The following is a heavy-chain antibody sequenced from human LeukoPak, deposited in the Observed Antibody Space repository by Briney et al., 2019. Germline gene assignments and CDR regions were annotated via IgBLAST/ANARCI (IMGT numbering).Heavy chain of an antibody. CDR3: ARATDISSWYLAY. D-gene: IGHD6-13*01. CDR1: GYTFTGYY. Sequence: ASVKVSCKASGYTFTGYYLHWVRQAPGQEIEWMGWLSPNSGDTKFPQKFQGGVTMTRDASISTAYMELNSLTSDDTAVYSCARATDISSWYLAYWGQGTLVTVSS. CDR2: LSPNSGDT. V-gene: IGHV1-2*02. J-gene: IGHJ4*02.